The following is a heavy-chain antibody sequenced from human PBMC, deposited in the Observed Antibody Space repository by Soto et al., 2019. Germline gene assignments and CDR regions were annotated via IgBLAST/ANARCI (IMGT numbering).Heavy chain of an antibody. CDR3: ARARTGECFDY. V-gene: IGHV6-1*01. CDR2: TYYRSKWYN. CDR1: GDSVSSNSAA. J-gene: IGHJ4*02. D-gene: IGHD7-27*01. Sequence: SQTLSLTCAISGDSVSSNSAACNWIRQSPSRGLEWLGRTYYRSKWYNDYAVSVKRRITINTDTSKKQFSLQLNYVNPEDTAVYYCARARTGECFDYWGQGTLVTVSS.